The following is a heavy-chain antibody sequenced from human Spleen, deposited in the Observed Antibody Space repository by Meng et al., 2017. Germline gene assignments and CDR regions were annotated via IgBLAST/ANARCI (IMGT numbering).Heavy chain of an antibody. V-gene: IGHV6-1*01. Sequence: QVQLQQSVPRLVKPSQTPSLTCAISGDSVSSNIAGWNWIRQSPSRGLEWLGRTYYRSKWYNEYAVSVKSRITINPDTSKNQFSLQLISVTPEDAAIYFCARGNSGYLDHWGQGILVTVSS. J-gene: IGHJ4*02. D-gene: IGHD3-9*01. CDR3: ARGNSGYLDH. CDR1: GDSVSSNIAG. CDR2: TYYRSKWYN.